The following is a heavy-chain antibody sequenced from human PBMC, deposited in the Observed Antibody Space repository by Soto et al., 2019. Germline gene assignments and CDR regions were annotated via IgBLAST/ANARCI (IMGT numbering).Heavy chain of an antibody. J-gene: IGHJ5*02. CDR3: ARGGRNYDFWSGRPARYNWFDP. CDR2: INPNSGGT. V-gene: IGHV1-2*02. CDR1: GYTFTGYY. D-gene: IGHD3-3*01. Sequence: QVQLVQSGAEVKKPGASVKVSCKASGYTFTGYYMHWVRQAPGQGLEWMGWINPNSGGTNYAQKFQGRVTMTRDTSISTAYMELSRLRSDDTAVYYCARGGRNYDFWSGRPARYNWFDPWGQGTLVTVSS.